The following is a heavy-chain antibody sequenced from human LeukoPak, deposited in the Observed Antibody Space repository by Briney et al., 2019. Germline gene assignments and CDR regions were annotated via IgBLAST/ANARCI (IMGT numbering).Heavy chain of an antibody. V-gene: IGHV3-30*18. CDR1: GFTFSIYG. CDR2: ISSDGSNK. J-gene: IGHJ5*02. D-gene: IGHD2-15*01. CDR3: AKFVVVAATRWFDP. Sequence: PGGSLRLSCAASGFTFSIYGMHWVRQAPGKGLEWVAFISSDGSNKYYADSVKGRFTISRDNSKNTLYLQMNSLRAEDTAVYYCAKFVVVAATRWFDPWGQGTLVTVSS.